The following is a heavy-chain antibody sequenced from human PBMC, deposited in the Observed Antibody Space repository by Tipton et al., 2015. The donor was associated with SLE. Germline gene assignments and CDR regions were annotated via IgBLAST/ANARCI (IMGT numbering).Heavy chain of an antibody. CDR2: IYPGDSDT. CDR1: GYSFTNYW. Sequence: QSGAEVKKPGESLKISCKGSGYSFTNYWIAWVRQMPGKGLEWMGIIYPGDSDTRYSPSFRGQVTISADKSISTAYLQWSSLKASDTAVYYCARLGAGRSVTPDWFDPWGQGTLVTVSS. J-gene: IGHJ5*02. D-gene: IGHD3-3*01. CDR3: ARLGAGRSVTPDWFDP. V-gene: IGHV5-51*03.